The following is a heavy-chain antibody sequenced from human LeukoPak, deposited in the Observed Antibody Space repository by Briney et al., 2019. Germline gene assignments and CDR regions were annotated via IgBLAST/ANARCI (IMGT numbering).Heavy chain of an antibody. J-gene: IGHJ4*02. V-gene: IGHV4-39*01. CDR1: GGSISSDNYY. Sequence: SETLSLTCTVSGGSISSDNYYWGWIRQPPGKGLEWIGSINYSGTTHYNPSLRSRVTISVNTSKNQFSLKVTSVTAADTAVYYCARRVPSGSGSYDFDYWGQGTLVTVSS. CDR2: INYSGTT. CDR3: ARRVPSGSGSYDFDY. D-gene: IGHD3-10*01.